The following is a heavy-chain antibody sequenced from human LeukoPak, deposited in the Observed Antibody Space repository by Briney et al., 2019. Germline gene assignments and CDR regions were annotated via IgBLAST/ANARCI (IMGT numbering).Heavy chain of an antibody. D-gene: IGHD1-26*01. CDR2: IKEDGNMK. J-gene: IGHJ4*02. CDR3: ARDEISGYFVY. Sequence: GGSLSLSCADSGFTFSNYWMSWVRQAPGRGLEWVANIKEDGNMKQYVDSVRGRFTISRDNAKRSLYLQMSSLKAEDSAVYYCARDEISGYFVYWGQGTLVTVSS. CDR1: GFTFSNYW. V-gene: IGHV3-7*01.